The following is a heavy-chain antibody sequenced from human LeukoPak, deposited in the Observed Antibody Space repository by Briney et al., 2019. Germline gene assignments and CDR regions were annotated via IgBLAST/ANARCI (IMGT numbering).Heavy chain of an antibody. D-gene: IGHD2-15*01. CDR3: ARAGRYCSGGSCGGWFDP. J-gene: IGHJ5*02. CDR2: IYHSGST. Sequence: PSGTLSLTCAVSGGSISSSNWWSWVRPPPGKGLEWIGEIYHSGSTNYNPSLKSRVTISVDKSKNQFSLKLSSVTAADTAVYYCARAGRYCSGGSCGGWFDPWGQGTLVTVSS. V-gene: IGHV4-4*02. CDR1: GGSISSSNW.